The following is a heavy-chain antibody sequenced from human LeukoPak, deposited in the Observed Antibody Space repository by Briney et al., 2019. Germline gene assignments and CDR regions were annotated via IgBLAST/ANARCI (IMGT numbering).Heavy chain of an antibody. CDR3: ARGIVGATDAFDI. D-gene: IGHD1-26*01. V-gene: IGHV4-38-2*01. Sequence: PSETLSLTCAVYGGSFSGYYWGWIRQPPGKGLEWIGSIYHSGSTYYNPSLKSRVTISVDTSKNQFSLKLSSVTAADTAVYYCARGIVGATDAFDIWGQGTMVTVSS. CDR1: GGSFSGYY. CDR2: IYHSGST. J-gene: IGHJ3*02.